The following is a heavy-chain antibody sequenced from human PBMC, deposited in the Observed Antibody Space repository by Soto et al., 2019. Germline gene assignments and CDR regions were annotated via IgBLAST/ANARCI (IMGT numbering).Heavy chain of an antibody. J-gene: IGHJ6*02. CDR3: ARLLRHNYYGMDV. CDR2: IYYSGST. D-gene: IGHD5-12*01. CDR1: GGSISSSSYY. V-gene: IGHV4-39*01. Sequence: PSETLSLTCTVSGGSISSSSYYWGWIRQPPGKGLEWTGSIYYSGSTYYNPSLKSRVTISVDTSKNQFSLKLSSVTAADTAVYYCARLLRHNYYGMDVWGQGTTVTVSS.